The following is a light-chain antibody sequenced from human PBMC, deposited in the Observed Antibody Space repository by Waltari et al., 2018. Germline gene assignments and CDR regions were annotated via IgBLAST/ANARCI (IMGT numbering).Light chain of an antibody. CDR3: QSYDSSLSGL. CDR1: SSNIGAGYD. Sequence: QSVLTQPPSVPGAPGQRVTISCTGSSSNIGAGYDVHWYQQLPGTAPKPPIYGKRKRPSGVPDRFSGSKSGTSASLAITGLQAEDEADYYCQSYDSSLSGLCGGGTKLTVL. V-gene: IGLV1-40*01. J-gene: IGLJ2*01. CDR2: GKR.